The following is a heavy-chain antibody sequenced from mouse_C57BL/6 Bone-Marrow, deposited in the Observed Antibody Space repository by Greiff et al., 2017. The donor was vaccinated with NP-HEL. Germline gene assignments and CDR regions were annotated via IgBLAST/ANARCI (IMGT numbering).Heavy chain of an antibody. Sequence: QVQLQQSGPELVKPGASVKISCKASGYAFSSSWMNWVKQRPGKGLEWIGRIYPGDGDTNYNGKFKGKATLTANNASSTAYMQRSILTSEDSAVYFCARKDYSNYFDYWGQGTTLTVSS. CDR2: IYPGDGDT. J-gene: IGHJ2*01. V-gene: IGHV1-82*01. CDR3: ARKDYSNYFDY. CDR1: GYAFSSSW. D-gene: IGHD2-5*01.